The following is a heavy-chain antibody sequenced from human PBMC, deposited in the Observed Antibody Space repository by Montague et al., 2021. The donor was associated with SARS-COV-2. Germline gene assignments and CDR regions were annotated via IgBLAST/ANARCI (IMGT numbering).Heavy chain of an antibody. CDR2: IYYSGST. J-gene: IGHJ3*02. CDR1: GGSISSSSYY. CDR3: ARFPTSYYYDSKAAPATPDALDI. V-gene: IGHV4-39*01. Sequence: SETLSLTCTGSGGSISSSSYYWGWIRQPPGKGLEWIGSIYYSGSTYYNPSLKSRVTISVDTSKNQFSLKLSSVTAADTAGYYCARFPTSYYYDSKAAPATPDALDIWGRGTMVTVSS. D-gene: IGHD3-22*01.